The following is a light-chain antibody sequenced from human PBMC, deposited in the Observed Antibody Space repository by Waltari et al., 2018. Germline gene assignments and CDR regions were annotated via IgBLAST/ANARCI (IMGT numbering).Light chain of an antibody. CDR3: MQGTHWPYT. V-gene: IGKV2-30*02. CDR1: QSLVHSDGNTL. CDR2: RVS. J-gene: IGKJ2*01. Sequence: DVVMTQSPLSLPVTLGQPASISCKSSQSLVHSDGNTLLNWFHQRPGQSPRRLIYRVSNRDSGVPDRFSGSGSGTDFTLKISRVEAEDVGVYYCMQGTHWPYTFGQGTKLDIK.